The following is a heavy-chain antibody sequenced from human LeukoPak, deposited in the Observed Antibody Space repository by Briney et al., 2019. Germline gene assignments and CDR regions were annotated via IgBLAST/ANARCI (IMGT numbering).Heavy chain of an antibody. CDR3: ASLPYYYGSGSYYNRDY. Sequence: GGSLRLSCAASGFTVSSNYMSWVRQVPGKGLEWVSVIYSGGSTYYADSVKGRFTISRDNSKNTLYLQMNSLRAEDTAVYYCASLPYYYGSGSYYNRDYWGQGTLVTVSS. CDR2: IYSGGST. V-gene: IGHV3-66*01. CDR1: GFTVSSNY. D-gene: IGHD3-10*01. J-gene: IGHJ4*02.